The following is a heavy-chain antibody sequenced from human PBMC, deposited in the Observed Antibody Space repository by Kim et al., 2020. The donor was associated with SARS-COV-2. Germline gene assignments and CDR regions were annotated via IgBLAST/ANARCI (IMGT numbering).Heavy chain of an antibody. CDR1: GFTFSSYA. V-gene: IGHV3-23*01. CDR2: ISGSGGST. D-gene: IGHD3-16*02. J-gene: IGHJ4*02. CDR3: ANPESDYVWGSYRYKNFGY. Sequence: GGSLRLSCAASGFTFSSYAMSWVRQAPGKGLEWVSAISGSGGSTYYADSVKGRFTISRDNSKNTLYLQMNSLRAEDTAVYYCANPESDYVWGSYRYKNFGYWGQGTLVTVSS.